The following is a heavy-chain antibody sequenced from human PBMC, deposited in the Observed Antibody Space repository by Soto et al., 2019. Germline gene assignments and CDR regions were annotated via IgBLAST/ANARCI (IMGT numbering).Heavy chain of an antibody. J-gene: IGHJ4*02. V-gene: IGHV4-59*01. CDR1: GGSISSYY. CDR2: IYYSGST. CDR3: ARASRGPTSFDY. Sequence: SETLSLTCTVSGGSISSYYWSWIRQPPGKGLEWIGYIYYSGSTNYNPSLKSRVTISVDTSKNQFSLKLSSVTAADTAVYYCARASRGPTSFDYWGQGTLVTVSS.